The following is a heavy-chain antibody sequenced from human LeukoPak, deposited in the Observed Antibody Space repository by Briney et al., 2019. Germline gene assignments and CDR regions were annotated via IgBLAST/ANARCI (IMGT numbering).Heavy chain of an antibody. CDR1: GGSFSGYC. CDR2: IYDSGST. J-gene: IGHJ3*02. V-gene: IGHV4-59*01. Sequence: SETLSLTCAVYGGSFSGYCWSWIRQPPGKGLEWIGYIYDSGSTNYNPSLKSRVTISVDTSKNQFSLKLSSVTAADTAVYYCACLTTADAFDIWGQGTMVTVSS. CDR3: ACLTTADAFDI. D-gene: IGHD3-22*01.